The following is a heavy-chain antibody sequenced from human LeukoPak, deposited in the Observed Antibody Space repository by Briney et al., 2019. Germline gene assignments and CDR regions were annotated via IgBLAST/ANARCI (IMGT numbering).Heavy chain of an antibody. D-gene: IGHD3-3*01. J-gene: IGHJ5*02. CDR2: INHSGST. Sequence: SETLSLTCAVYGGSFSGYYWSWIRQPPGKGLEWIGEINHSGSTNYNPSLKSRVTISVDTSKNQFSLKLSSVTAADTAVYYCARGLIDYDFWSGYYNWFDPGGQGTLVPVSS. CDR1: GGSFSGYY. CDR3: ARGLIDYDFWSGYYNWFDP. V-gene: IGHV4-34*01.